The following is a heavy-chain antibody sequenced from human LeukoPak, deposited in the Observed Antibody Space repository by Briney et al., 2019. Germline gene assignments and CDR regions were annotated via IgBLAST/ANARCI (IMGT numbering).Heavy chain of an antibody. CDR1: GGTFSSYA. Sequence: SVKVSCKASGGTFSSYAISWVRQAPGQGLEWMGRIIPIFGIANYAQKFQGRVTITADKSTSTAYMELSSLRSEDTAVYYCARGEMATIDNYYYCGMDVWGQGTTVTVSS. J-gene: IGHJ6*02. V-gene: IGHV1-69*04. D-gene: IGHD5-24*01. CDR3: ARGEMATIDNYYYCGMDV. CDR2: IIPIFGIA.